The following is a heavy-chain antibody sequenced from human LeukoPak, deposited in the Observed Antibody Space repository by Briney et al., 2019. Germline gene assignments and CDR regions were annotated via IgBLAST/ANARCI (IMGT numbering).Heavy chain of an antibody. CDR2: INPSGGST. D-gene: IGHD3-10*01. Sequence: GAPVKVSCKASGYTFTTYYIHWVRRAPGQGLEWMGIINPSGGSTIYAQKFQDRLTMTRDTSASTVYMELSGLRSDDTAIYYCARDRGSNYNWFDPWGQGTLVTVSS. CDR1: GYTFTTYY. J-gene: IGHJ5*02. V-gene: IGHV1-46*01. CDR3: ARDRGSNYNWFDP.